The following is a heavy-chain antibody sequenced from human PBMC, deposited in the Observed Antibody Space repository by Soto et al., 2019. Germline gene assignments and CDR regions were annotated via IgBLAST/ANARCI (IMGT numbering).Heavy chain of an antibody. CDR3: AREGEMAVAYYFDY. V-gene: IGHV1-3*01. Sequence: ASVKVSCKASGYTFTSYAMHWVRQAPGQRLEWMGWINAGNGNTKYSQKFQGRVTITRDTSASTAYMELSSLRSEDTAVYYCAREGEMAVAYYFDYWGQGTLVTVSS. J-gene: IGHJ4*02. CDR1: GYTFTSYA. D-gene: IGHD2-8*01. CDR2: INAGNGNT.